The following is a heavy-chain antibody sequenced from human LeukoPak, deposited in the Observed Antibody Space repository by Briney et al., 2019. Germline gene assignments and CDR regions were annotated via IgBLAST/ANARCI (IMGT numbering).Heavy chain of an antibody. V-gene: IGHV1-46*01. Sequence: GASVKVSCKASGYTFTSYYMHWVRQAPGQGLEWMGIINPSGGSTSYAQKFQGRVTMTRDTSTSTVYMELSSLRSEDTAVYYCARARATHDYVWGTSYDYYMDVWGKGTTVTVSS. CDR2: INPSGGST. D-gene: IGHD3-16*01. J-gene: IGHJ6*03. CDR3: ARARATHDYVWGTSYDYYMDV. CDR1: GYTFTSYY.